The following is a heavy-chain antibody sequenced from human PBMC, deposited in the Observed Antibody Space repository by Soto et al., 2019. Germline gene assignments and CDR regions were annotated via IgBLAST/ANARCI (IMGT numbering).Heavy chain of an antibody. J-gene: IGHJ4*01. D-gene: IGHD3-22*01. CDR2: IIPMFGTA. CDR1: GDTFSSYA. CDR3: ARVGPAHYYDSSGYYSPLDY. V-gene: IGHV1-69*13. Sequence: SVKVSCKASGDTFSSYAINWVRQAPGQGLEWMGGIIPMFGTANYAQKFKGRVTITAGESTSTVYMELSSLRSEDTAVYYCARVGPAHYYDSSGYYSPLDYWG.